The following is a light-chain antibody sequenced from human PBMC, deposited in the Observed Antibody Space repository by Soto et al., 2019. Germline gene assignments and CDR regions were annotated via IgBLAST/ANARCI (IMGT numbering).Light chain of an antibody. V-gene: IGKV1-39*01. CDR1: QSISSY. Sequence: DIQMTQSPSSLSASVGDRVTITCRASQSISSYLNWYQQKPGKAPKLLIYAASSLQSGVPSRFSGSGSGTDFTLTISSLQPEDFATYYCQRSYSTQITFGGGTKVEI. J-gene: IGKJ4*01. CDR2: AAS. CDR3: QRSYSTQIT.